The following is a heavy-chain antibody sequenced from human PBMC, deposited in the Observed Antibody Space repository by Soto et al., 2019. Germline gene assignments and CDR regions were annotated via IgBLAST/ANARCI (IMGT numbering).Heavy chain of an antibody. CDR1: GDPVSSGSYY. CDR2: IYHTGST. Sequence: QVQLQESGPGLVQPSQTLSLTCSVSGDPVSSGSYYWTWVRQHPVKGLEWIGYIYHTGSTYYNPSLPSRLIMSIGTSKHQFSLRLYSVTAAATAVYFCAAKLGTTRYFDFWGQGSLVAVSS. V-gene: IGHV4-31*03. CDR3: AAKLGTTRYFDF. D-gene: IGHD7-27*01. J-gene: IGHJ4*02.